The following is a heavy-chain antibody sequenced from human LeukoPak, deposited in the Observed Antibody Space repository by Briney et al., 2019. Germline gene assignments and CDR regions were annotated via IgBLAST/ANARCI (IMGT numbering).Heavy chain of an antibody. J-gene: IGHJ6*03. CDR2: INHSGST. CDR3: ARGNPVWDLEWLLFDYYYMDV. CDR1: GGSFSGYY. V-gene: IGHV4-34*01. Sequence: KPSETLSLTCAAYGGSFSGYYWSWIRQPPGKGLEWIGEINHSGSTNYNPSLKSRVTISVDTSKNQFSLKLSSVTAADTAVYYCARGNPVWDLEWLLFDYYYMDVWGKGTTVTVSS. D-gene: IGHD3-3*01.